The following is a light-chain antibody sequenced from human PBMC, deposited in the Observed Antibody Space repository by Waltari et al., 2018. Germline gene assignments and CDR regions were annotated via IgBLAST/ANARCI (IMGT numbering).Light chain of an antibody. J-gene: IGLJ3*02. CDR1: SSDVGSYNL. CDR3: CSFAGTTTFWV. V-gene: IGLV2-23*03. Sequence: QSALTQPASVSGSPGQSITISCTGTSSDVGSYNLVSWYQHPPGKAPNLMIYQGTKRPSGVSTRFSGSKSGNTASLTISGLQAEDEADYYCCSFAGTTTFWVFGGGTRLTV. CDR2: QGT.